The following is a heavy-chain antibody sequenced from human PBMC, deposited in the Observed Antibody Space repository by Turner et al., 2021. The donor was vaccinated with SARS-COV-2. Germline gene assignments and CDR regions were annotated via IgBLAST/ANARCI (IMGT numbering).Heavy chain of an antibody. V-gene: IGHV3-33*01. CDR1: GINFSSHG. Sequence: QDQLVESWGGVVQPGRSLRPSCAASGINFSSHGMQWVRQAPGKGLEWVAVIWNDGSQKYYADSVKRRFTISRDNSKNMVYLQMNSLRAEDTAVYYCARLDDSGHWGAFDIWGQGTMVTVSS. J-gene: IGHJ3*02. D-gene: IGHD3-22*01. CDR3: ARLDDSGHWGAFDI. CDR2: IWNDGSQK.